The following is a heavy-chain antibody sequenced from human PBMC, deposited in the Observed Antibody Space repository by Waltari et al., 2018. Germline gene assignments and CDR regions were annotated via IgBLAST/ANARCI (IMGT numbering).Heavy chain of an antibody. Sequence: QVQLVQSGAEVKKPGASVKVSCKGSLYNFPNYGVSWVRPAPGKGLEWMGWISGYNGNTKDAQKVQGRVTMTTDTSTSTAYLELRSLKSDDAAVYYCAGSTSPLGYYYYGMDVWGQGTTVTVSS. J-gene: IGHJ6*02. D-gene: IGHD1-26*01. CDR3: AGSTSPLGYYYYGMDV. V-gene: IGHV1-18*04. CDR2: ISGYNGNT. CDR1: LYNFPNYG.